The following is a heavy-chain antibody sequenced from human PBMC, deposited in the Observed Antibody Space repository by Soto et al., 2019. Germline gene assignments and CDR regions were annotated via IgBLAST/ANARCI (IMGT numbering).Heavy chain of an antibody. V-gene: IGHV1-18*04. D-gene: IGHD3-3*01. CDR1: GYTFTTYG. CDR2: ISTYTGNT. J-gene: IGHJ6*02. Sequence: ASVKVSFKASGYTFTTYGISWVRQAPGQGLEWMGWISTYTGNTNYAQKLQGRVTMTTDTSTSTAYMELRSLTSDDTAVYYCARDSIKGFDFWSGYYTANYYYYGMDVWGQGTTVTVSS. CDR3: ARDSIKGFDFWSGYYTANYYYYGMDV.